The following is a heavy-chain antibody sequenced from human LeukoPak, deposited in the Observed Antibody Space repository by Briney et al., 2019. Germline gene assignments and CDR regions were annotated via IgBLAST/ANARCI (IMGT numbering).Heavy chain of an antibody. J-gene: IGHJ5*02. CDR3: ARDVNNWFDP. D-gene: IGHD2/OR15-2a*01. CDR2: IYYSGST. V-gene: IGHV4-59*01. Sequence: PSETLSLTCTVSGGSISSYYWSWIRQPPGKGLEWIGYIYYSGSTNYNPSLKSRVTISVDTSKSQFSLKLSSVTAADTAVYYCARDVNNWFDPWGQGTLVTVSS. CDR1: GGSISSYY.